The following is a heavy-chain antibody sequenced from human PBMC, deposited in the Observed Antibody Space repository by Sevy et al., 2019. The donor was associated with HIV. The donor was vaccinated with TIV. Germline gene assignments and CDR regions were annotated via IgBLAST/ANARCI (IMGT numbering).Heavy chain of an antibody. CDR1: EFTFSSYG. D-gene: IGHD6-13*01. CDR2: IWYDGSNK. J-gene: IGHJ6*02. V-gene: IGHV3-33*01. CDR3: ARGNRMVIAAAGTTPYYYYGMDV. Sequence: GGSLRLSCAASEFTFSSYGMHWVRQAPGKGLEWVAVIWYDGSNKYYADSVKGRFTISRDNSKNTLYLQMNSLRAEDTAVYYCARGNRMVIAAAGTTPYYYYGMDVWGQGTTVTVSS.